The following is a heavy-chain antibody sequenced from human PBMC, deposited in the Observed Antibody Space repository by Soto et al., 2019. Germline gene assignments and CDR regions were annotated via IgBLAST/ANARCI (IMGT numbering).Heavy chain of an antibody. J-gene: IGHJ6*02. CDR1: GGTFSSYA. CDR3: ARDPSGYYGMDV. CDR2: IIPIFGTA. Sequence: ASVKVSCKASGGTFSSYAISWVRQAPGQGLEWMGGIIPIFGTANYAQKFQGRVTITRDTSARTAYMELSSLRSEDTAVYYCARDPSGYYGMDVWGQGTTVTVSS. V-gene: IGHV1-69*05. D-gene: IGHD3-10*01.